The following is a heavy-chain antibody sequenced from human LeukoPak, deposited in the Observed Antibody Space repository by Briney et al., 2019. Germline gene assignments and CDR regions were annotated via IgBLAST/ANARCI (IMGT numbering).Heavy chain of an antibody. Sequence: GGSLRLSCAASGFTFSSYSMNWVRQAPGKGLEWVSYISSSSSTIYYADSVKGRFTISRDNAKNSLYLQMNSLRAEDTAVYYCARVKKIYDFGVNQIDGFDYWGQGTLVTVSS. CDR3: ARVKKIYDFGVNQIDGFDY. V-gene: IGHV3-48*01. J-gene: IGHJ4*02. D-gene: IGHD3-3*01. CDR1: GFTFSSYS. CDR2: ISSSSSTI.